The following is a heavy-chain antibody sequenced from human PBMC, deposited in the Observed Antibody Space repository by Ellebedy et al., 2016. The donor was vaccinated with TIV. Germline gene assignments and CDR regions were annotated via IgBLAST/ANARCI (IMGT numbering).Heavy chain of an antibody. CDR1: GFSFSNYG. V-gene: IGHV3-30*18. CDR2: DSYDGNLQ. CDR3: AKAVERDY. Sequence: GGSLRLXCAGSGFSFSNYGIHWVRQAPGKGLEWVARDSYDGNLQYYADSVNGRFTISRDNSKNTLYLQMTSLRAEDTAVYYCAKAVERDYWGQGTLVTVSS. J-gene: IGHJ4*02. D-gene: IGHD6-25*01.